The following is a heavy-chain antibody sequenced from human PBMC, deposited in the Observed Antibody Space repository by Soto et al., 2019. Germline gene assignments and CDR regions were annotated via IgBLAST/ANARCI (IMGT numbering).Heavy chain of an antibody. CDR3: AREGSSSGNYYYYGMDV. CDR2: IYSSGST. V-gene: IGHV4-31*03. J-gene: IGHJ6*02. CDR1: GGSISSGGYY. D-gene: IGHD6-6*01. Sequence: QVQLQESGPGLVKPSQTLSLTCTVSGGSISSGGYYWSWIRQHPGKGLEWIGYIYSSGSTYYNPCLKSRVTISVDTSKNHSSLKLSSVTAADTAVYYCAREGSSSGNYYYYGMDVWGQGTTVTVSS.